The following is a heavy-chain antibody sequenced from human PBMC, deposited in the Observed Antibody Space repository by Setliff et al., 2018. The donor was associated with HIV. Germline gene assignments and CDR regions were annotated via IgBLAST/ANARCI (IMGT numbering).Heavy chain of an antibody. CDR1: GYTFTSYD. V-gene: IGHV1-18*01. CDR3: YARLTTVDY. Sequence: ASVKVSCKASGYTFTSYDISWVRQAPGQGLEWMGWISAYNGNTNYAQKLQGRVTITADESTSTAYMELSSLRSEDTAVYYCYARLTTVDYWGQGTLVTVSS. CDR2: ISAYNGNT. D-gene: IGHD4-17*01. J-gene: IGHJ4*02.